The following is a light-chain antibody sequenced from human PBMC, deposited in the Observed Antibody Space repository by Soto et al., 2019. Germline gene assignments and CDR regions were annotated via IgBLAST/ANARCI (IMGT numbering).Light chain of an antibody. V-gene: IGKV3-15*01. CDR1: QSVSSN. J-gene: IGKJ1*01. Sequence: EIVMTQSPATLSVPPGERATLSCRASQSVSSNLAWYQQKPGQAPRLLIYGASTRETGILARFSGSGSGTEFTLTISSLQSEDFAVYYCQQYNNWTRTFGQGTKVDIK. CDR3: QQYNNWTRT. CDR2: GAS.